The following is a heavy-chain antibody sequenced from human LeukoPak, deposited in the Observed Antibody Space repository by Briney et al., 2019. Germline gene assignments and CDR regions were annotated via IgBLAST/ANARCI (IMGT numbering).Heavy chain of an antibody. CDR2: INPNSGGT. CDR3: ARSSSGDPRHTGWYFDL. Sequence: GASVKVSCKASGYTFTGYYMHWVRQAPGQGLEWMGWINPNSGGTNYAQKFQGRVTMTRDTSISTAYMELSRLRSDDTAVYYCARSSSGDPRHTGWYFDLWGRGTLVTVSS. D-gene: IGHD4-17*01. CDR1: GYTFTGYY. J-gene: IGHJ2*01. V-gene: IGHV1-2*02.